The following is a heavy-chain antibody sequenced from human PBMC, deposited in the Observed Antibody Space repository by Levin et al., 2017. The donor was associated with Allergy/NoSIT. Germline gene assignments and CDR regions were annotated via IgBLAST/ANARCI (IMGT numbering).Heavy chain of an antibody. D-gene: IGHD5-12*01. Sequence: GESLKISCAASGFTFSDYYMSWIRQAPGKGLEWVSYISSSSSYTNYADSVKGRFTISRDNAKNSLYLQMNSLRAEDTAVYYCARGGYSGYVLWDYWGQGTLVTVSS. CDR3: ARGGYSGYVLWDY. CDR1: GFTFSDYY. V-gene: IGHV3-11*05. J-gene: IGHJ4*02. CDR2: ISSSSSYT.